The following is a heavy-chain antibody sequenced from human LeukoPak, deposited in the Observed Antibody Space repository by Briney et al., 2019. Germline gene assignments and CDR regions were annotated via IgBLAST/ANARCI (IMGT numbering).Heavy chain of an antibody. CDR3: AKYAPPTTALTRFFDD. J-gene: IGHJ4*02. CDR1: GFTFDDYG. D-gene: IGHD4-17*01. Sequence: GGSLRLSCAASGFTFDDYGMSWVRQVPGKGLEWVSGISWNGGSKGYAASVKGRFTTSRDNAKNSLYLQMNSLRVEDTAVYYCAKYAPPTTALTRFFDDWGQGTLVTVSS. V-gene: IGHV3-20*04. CDR2: ISWNGGSK.